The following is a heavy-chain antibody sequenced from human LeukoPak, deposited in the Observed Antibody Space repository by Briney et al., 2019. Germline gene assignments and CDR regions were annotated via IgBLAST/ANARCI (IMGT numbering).Heavy chain of an antibody. CDR1: GFTFSDYY. CDR2: ISSTSSYI. J-gene: IGHJ3*02. V-gene: IGHV3-11*06. Sequence: GGSLRLSCAASGFTFSDYYMSWIRQAPGKGLEWVSSISSTSSYIYYADSVKGRFTISRDNAKNSLYLQMNSLRAEDTAVYYCARGLGSYAYSDAFDIWGQGTRVSVSS. CDR3: ARGLGSYAYSDAFDI. D-gene: IGHD5-18*01.